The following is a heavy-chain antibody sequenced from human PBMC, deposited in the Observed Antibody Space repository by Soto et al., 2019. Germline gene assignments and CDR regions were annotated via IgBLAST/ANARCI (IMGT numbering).Heavy chain of an antibody. CDR3: ARDFFDSSDYTTNWFDP. V-gene: IGHV4-39*01. CDR1: GISISNSPFN. D-gene: IGHD3-22*01. Sequence: SDTLSQTSSGSGISISNSPFNWSWLRQPPGEGLEWIGSIYHTGNAYYNPSLKSRVTISVDTSKNQFSLKLTSVTAADAALYYCARDFFDSSDYTTNWFDPWGQG. J-gene: IGHJ5*02. CDR2: IYHTGNA.